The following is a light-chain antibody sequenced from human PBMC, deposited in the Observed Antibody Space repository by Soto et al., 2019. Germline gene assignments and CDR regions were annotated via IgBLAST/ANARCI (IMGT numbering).Light chain of an antibody. Sequence: QSVLTQPASVSGSPGQSITISCTGTSSDVGAYNFVSWYQHYPDKAPKVVIYDVANRPSGVSYRFSASKSGNTASLTISGLQAEDEADYYCMSFKSSNIYVFGTGTKVTVL. V-gene: IGLV2-14*03. CDR3: MSFKSSNIYV. J-gene: IGLJ1*01. CDR1: SSDVGAYNF. CDR2: DVA.